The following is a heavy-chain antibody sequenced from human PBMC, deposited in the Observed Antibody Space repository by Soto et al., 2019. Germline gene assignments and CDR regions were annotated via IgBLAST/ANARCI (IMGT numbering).Heavy chain of an antibody. V-gene: IGHV3-30-3*01. CDR3: ARDRMTTVTYIDY. CDR2: ISDDGSNK. Sequence: PGGSLRLSCAASGFSFSNYAMHWVRQAPGKGLEWGAVISDDGSNKYYADSVKGRFTISRDNSKNTLYLQMNSPTVEDTAVYYCARDRMTTVTYIDYWGQGTLVTVSS. D-gene: IGHD4-17*01. J-gene: IGHJ4*02. CDR1: GFSFSNYA.